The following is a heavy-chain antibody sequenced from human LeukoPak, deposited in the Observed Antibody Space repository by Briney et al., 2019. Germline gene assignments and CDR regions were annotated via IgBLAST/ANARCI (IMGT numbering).Heavy chain of an antibody. V-gene: IGHV1-2*02. CDR3: ARPLARCGTRYGSGSHQLDY. CDR2: INPNSGGT. J-gene: IGHJ4*02. Sequence: ASVKVSCKASGYTFTGYYMHWVRQAPGQGLEWMGWINPNSGGTNYAQKLQGRATMTTDTSTSTAYMELRSLRSDDTAVYYCARPLARCGTRYGSGSHQLDYWGQGTLVTVSS. CDR1: GYTFTGYY. D-gene: IGHD3-10*01.